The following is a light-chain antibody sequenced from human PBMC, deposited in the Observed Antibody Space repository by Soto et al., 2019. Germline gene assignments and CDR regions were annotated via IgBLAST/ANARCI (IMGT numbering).Light chain of an antibody. CDR1: SSDTAGYNY. CDR2: EVS. J-gene: IGLJ1*01. V-gene: IGLV2-14*01. CDR3: SSYTTSNAPPYV. Sequence: QSVLAQPASVSGSPGQSITISCTGTSSDTAGYNYVSWYQQHPGKAPKLMIYEVSNRPSGVSNRFSGSQSGNTASLTISGLQAEDEANYYCSSYTTSNAPPYVXGTGTKVTV.